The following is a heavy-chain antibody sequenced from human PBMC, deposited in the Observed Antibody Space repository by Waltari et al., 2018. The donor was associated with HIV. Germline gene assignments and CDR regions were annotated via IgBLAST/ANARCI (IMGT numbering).Heavy chain of an antibody. J-gene: IGHJ4*02. CDR1: GFTFSSFW. CDR2: ISSDGRAT. CDR3: ARGVTVATITPFDQ. D-gene: IGHD5-12*01. Sequence: EVQLVESGGGLVQPGGSQRLSCEASGFTFSSFWMHWVRQLPGKGLEWVECISSDGRATTYVDSVKGRVTVSRDNAKNTLSLQMNSLRAEDTAVYYCARGVTVATITPFDQWGQGTLVTVSS. V-gene: IGHV3-74*01.